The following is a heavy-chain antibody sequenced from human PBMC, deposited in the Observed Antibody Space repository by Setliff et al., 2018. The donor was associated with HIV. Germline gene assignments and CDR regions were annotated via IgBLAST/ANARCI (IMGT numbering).Heavy chain of an antibody. J-gene: IGHJ4*02. CDR1: GGSISSSNW. CDR2: IYHSGST. V-gene: IGHV4-4*02. D-gene: IGHD3-10*01. Sequence: SETLSLTCAVSGGSISSSNWWSWVRQPPGKGLEWIGEIYHSGSTNYNPSLKSRATISVDKSKNQFSLNLRSVTAADTAVYYCARGVRGVIIDWYYFDYWGQGTLVTVSS. CDR3: ARGVRGVIIDWYYFDY.